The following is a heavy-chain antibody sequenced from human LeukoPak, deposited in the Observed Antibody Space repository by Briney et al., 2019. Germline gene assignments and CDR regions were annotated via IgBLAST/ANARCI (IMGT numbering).Heavy chain of an antibody. CDR3: ARGGDRSSTSCYGNDYYYYYYMDV. D-gene: IGHD2-2*01. V-gene: IGHV4-59*01. CDR2: IYYSGST. CDR1: GGSISSYY. Sequence: PSETLSLTCTVSGGSISSYYWSWIRQPPGKGLDWIGYIYYSGSTNYNPSLKSRVTISVDTSKNQFSLKLSSVTAADTAVYYCARGGDRSSTSCYGNDYYYYYYMDVWGKGTTVTVSS. J-gene: IGHJ6*03.